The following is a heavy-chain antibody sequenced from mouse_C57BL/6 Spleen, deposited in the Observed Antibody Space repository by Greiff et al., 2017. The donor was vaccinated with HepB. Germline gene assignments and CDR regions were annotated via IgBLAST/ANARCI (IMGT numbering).Heavy chain of an antibody. CDR2: INPSSGYT. CDR3: ARAGTPWFAY. J-gene: IGHJ3*01. V-gene: IGHV1-4*01. Sequence: QVHLKQSGAELARPGASVKMSCKASGYTFTSYTMHWVNQRPGQGLEWIGYINPSSGYTKYNQKFKDKATLTADKSSSTAYMQLSSLTSEDSAVYYCARAGTPWFAYWGKGTLVTVSA. CDR1: GYTFTSYT. D-gene: IGHD4-1*01.